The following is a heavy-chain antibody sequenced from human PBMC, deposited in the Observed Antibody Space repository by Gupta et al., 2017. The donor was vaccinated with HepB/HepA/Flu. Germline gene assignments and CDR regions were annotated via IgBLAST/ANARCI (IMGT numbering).Heavy chain of an antibody. V-gene: IGHV4-34*01. CDR1: GGSFSGYY. D-gene: IGHD3-22*01. CDR2: INHSGRT. J-gene: IGHJ4*01. CDR3: ARNTTDSSGYSHYFDY. Sequence: VYGGSFSGYYWTWIRQSPGKGLEWIGEINHSGRTNYNPSLKSRVTISVDTSKKQFSLRLNSVTVADTAVYYCARNTTDSSGYSHYFDYWGQGKLVTVSS.